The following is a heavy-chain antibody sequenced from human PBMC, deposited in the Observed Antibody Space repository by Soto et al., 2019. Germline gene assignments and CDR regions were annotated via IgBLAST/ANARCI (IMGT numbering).Heavy chain of an antibody. D-gene: IGHD4-17*01. CDR3: AGGGLRWPNLDAFDI. CDR2: ISAYNGNT. CDR1: GYTFTSYG. J-gene: IGHJ3*02. Sequence: QVQLVQSGAEVKKPGASVKVSCKASGYTFTSYGISWVRQAPGQGLEWMGWISAYNGNTNYAQKLQGRVTMTTDTSTSTAYIELRSLRSDDTAVYCCAGGGLRWPNLDAFDIWGQGTTVTVSS. V-gene: IGHV1-18*01.